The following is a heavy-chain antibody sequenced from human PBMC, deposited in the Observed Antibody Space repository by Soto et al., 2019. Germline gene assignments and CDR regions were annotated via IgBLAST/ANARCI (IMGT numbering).Heavy chain of an antibody. CDR1: DSTFINYD. J-gene: IGHJ5*02. Sequence: GASVKVSCKASDSTFINYDISWVRQAPGQGLEWMGWMNPNSGNTGYALKFQGRVSMTRNTSIYTVYLELRSLASDDTAVYYCVRKSSSPRVYWSDPWGQGTLVTVSS. CDR3: VRKSSSPRVYWSDP. CDR2: MNPNSGNT. V-gene: IGHV1-8*01. D-gene: IGHD6-13*01.